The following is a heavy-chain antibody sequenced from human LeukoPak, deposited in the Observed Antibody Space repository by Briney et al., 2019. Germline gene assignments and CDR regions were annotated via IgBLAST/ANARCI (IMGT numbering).Heavy chain of an antibody. CDR2: INPNSGGT. D-gene: IGHD5-12*01. CDR1: GYTFTGYY. V-gene: IGHV1-2*02. CDR3: ARNGGYDYGGFDY. J-gene: IGHJ4*02. Sequence: ASVKVSCKASGYTFTGYYMHWVRQAPGQGLEWMGWINPNSGGTNYAQKFQGRVTMTRDTSISTAYMELSRLRSDDTAVYYCARNGGYDYGGFDYWGQGTLVTVSS.